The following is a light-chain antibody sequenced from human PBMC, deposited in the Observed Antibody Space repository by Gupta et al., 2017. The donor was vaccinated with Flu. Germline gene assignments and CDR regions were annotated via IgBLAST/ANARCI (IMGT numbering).Light chain of an antibody. V-gene: IGLV2-14*03. CDR1: NSDVATNNY. CDR2: DGN. J-gene: IGLJ3*02. CDR3: CSYTSRSTLV. Sequence: TNSDVATNNYISWYQQHPGKAPKLMIYDGNNSPSGVSDLFSGSKSGNTASLTISGLQAEDEADYFCCSYTSRSTLVFGGGTKLTVL.